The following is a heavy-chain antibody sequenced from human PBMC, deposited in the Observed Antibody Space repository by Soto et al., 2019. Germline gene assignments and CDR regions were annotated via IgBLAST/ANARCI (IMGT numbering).Heavy chain of an antibody. J-gene: IGHJ4*02. V-gene: IGHV1-18*01. CDR3: ARDGVAVTTGISGY. CDR2: INAYNVNT. Sequence: QVQLVQSGAEMKKPGASAKVSCKASGYSFTSYAMSWVRQAPGQGLEWMGWINAYNVNTKYAQKFQDRVTMTTDTSTNTGYMELRSLTSDDTAVYYCARDGVAVTTGISGYWGQGTLVTVSS. D-gene: IGHD4-4*01. CDR1: GYSFTSYA.